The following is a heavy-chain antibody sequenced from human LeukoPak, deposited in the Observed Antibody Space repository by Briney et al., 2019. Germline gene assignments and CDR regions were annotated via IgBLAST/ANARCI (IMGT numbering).Heavy chain of an antibody. CDR3: TRDVNWNFEF. CDR1: GFTFGDYV. CDR2: IRSEANGATT. V-gene: IGHV3-49*04. D-gene: IGHD1-7*01. Sequence: GGSLRLSCTTSGFTFGDYVINWVRQAPGKGLEWVGFIRSEANGATTEYAASVKGRFTISRDGSKSIAYLQMSSLETEDTAVYYCTRDVNWNFEFGGQGTLVTVSS. J-gene: IGHJ4*02.